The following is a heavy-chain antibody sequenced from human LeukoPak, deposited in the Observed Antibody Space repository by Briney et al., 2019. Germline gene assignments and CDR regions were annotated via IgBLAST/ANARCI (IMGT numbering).Heavy chain of an antibody. Sequence: GGSLRLSCAASGFTFSSYAMHWVRQAPGKGLEWVAVISYDGSNKYYADSVEGRFTISRDNSKNTLYLQMNSLRAEDTAVYYCARDLNSSGSYWGRGTLVTVSS. CDR1: GFTFSSYA. CDR2: ISYDGSNK. V-gene: IGHV3-30-3*01. D-gene: IGHD3-22*01. CDR3: ARDLNSSGSY. J-gene: IGHJ4*02.